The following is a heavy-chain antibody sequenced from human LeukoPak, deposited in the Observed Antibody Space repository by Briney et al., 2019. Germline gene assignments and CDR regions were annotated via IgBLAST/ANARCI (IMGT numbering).Heavy chain of an antibody. V-gene: IGHV3-23*01. CDR2: ISGSGGST. CDR1: GFTFSSYA. CDR3: ARDFSGYNWSLEY. Sequence: PGGSLRLSCAASGFTFSSYAMSWVRQAPGKGLEWVSAISGSGGSTYYADSVKGRFTISRDNAKNSLYLQMNSLRAEDTAVYYCARDFSGYNWSLEYWGQGTLVTVSS. J-gene: IGHJ4*02. D-gene: IGHD5-12*01.